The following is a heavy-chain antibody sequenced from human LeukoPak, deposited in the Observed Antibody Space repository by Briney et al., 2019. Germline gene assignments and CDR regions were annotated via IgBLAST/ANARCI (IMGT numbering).Heavy chain of an antibody. V-gene: IGHV5-51*01. J-gene: IGHJ4*02. Sequence: GESLKVSCKASGYRFTVYWIAWVRQMPGKGLEWMGSIYSGDSEARYSPSSQGQVTMSVDKSIGTAYLQWGSLKASDTATYYCARHYTAMTQFDYWGQGTLVTVSS. D-gene: IGHD5-18*01. CDR3: ARHYTAMTQFDY. CDR2: IYSGDSEA. CDR1: GYRFTVYW.